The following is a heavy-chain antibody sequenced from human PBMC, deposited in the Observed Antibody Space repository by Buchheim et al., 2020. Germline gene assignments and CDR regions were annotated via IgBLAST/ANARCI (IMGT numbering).Heavy chain of an antibody. J-gene: IGHJ4*02. CDR3: ARGGLGSGLRFLEWLRRYYFDY. CDR1: GGSFSGYY. D-gene: IGHD3-3*01. CDR2: INHSGST. Sequence: QVQLQQWGAGLLKPSETLSLTCAVYGGSFSGYYWSWIRQPPGKGLEWIGEINHSGSTNYNPSLKSRVTISVDTSKNQFSLKLSSVTAADTAVYYCARGGLGSGLRFLEWLRRYYFDYWGQGTL. V-gene: IGHV4-34*01.